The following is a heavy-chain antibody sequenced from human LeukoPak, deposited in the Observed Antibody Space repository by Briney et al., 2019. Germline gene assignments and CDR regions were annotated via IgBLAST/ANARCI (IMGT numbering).Heavy chain of an antibody. J-gene: IGHJ1*01. Sequence: GGSLRLSCAASGFTFSSYGMHWVRQAPGKGLEWVAVISYDGSDKFSADSVKGRFTISRDNSKNTLYLQMNSLRVEDTAVYYCARDLSHGSGTSEYLQHWGQGSLVTVSS. CDR1: GFTFSSYG. CDR2: ISYDGSDK. CDR3: ARDLSHGSGTSEYLQH. D-gene: IGHD3-10*01. V-gene: IGHV3-30*03.